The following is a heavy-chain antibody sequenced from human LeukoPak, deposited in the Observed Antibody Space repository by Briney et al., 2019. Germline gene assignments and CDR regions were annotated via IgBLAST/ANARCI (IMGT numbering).Heavy chain of an antibody. Sequence: GGSLRLSCAASGFTFSDYGMHWARLAPGKGLEWVAHISHDGSSQNYADSVQGRFTISRDNSKNTVDLQMNSLRAEDTAVYYCARLLSLVVPADNSHYYMDVWGKGTTVTVSS. CDR3: ARLLSLVVPADNSHYYMDV. J-gene: IGHJ6*03. CDR1: GFTFSDYG. V-gene: IGHV3-30*03. CDR2: ISHDGSSQ. D-gene: IGHD2-2*01.